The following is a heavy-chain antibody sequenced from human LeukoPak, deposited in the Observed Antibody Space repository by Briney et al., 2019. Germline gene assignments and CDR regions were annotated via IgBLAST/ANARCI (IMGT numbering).Heavy chain of an antibody. Sequence: SVKVPCKASVGTFSSYAISWVRQAPGQGLEWMGRIIPIFGTANYAQKFQGRVTITTEESTSTAYMELSSLRSEDTAVYYCATEDGYNAYWGQGTLVTVSS. CDR3: ATEDGYNAY. CDR2: IIPIFGTA. CDR1: VGTFSSYA. J-gene: IGHJ4*02. V-gene: IGHV1-69*05. D-gene: IGHD5-24*01.